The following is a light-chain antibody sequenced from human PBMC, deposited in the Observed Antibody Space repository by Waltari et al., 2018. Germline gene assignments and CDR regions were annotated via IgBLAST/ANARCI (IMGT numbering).Light chain of an antibody. J-gene: IGKJ2*01. Sequence: AIRITQSPSSLSASTGDTVTITCRASQGISSSLAWYQQKPGKAPNLLIYAASTLQGGVPSGFSGSGSGTDFTLAISCLQSEDFATYYCQQSYSTLMYTFGQGTKLEIK. CDR3: QQSYSTLMYT. CDR1: QGISSS. V-gene: IGKV1-8*01. CDR2: AAS.